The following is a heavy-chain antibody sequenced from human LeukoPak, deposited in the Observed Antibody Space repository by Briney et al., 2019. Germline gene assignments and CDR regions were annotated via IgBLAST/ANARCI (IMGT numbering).Heavy chain of an antibody. Sequence: GGSLRLSCAASGFTFDDYAMHWVRHAPGKGLEWVSGISWNSGSIGYADSVKGRFTISRDNSKNTLYLQMNSLRAEDTAVYYCAKPRVRGVIITGYFDYWGQGTLVTVSS. CDR3: AKPRVRGVIITGYFDY. D-gene: IGHD3-10*01. CDR2: ISWNSGSI. CDR1: GFTFDDYA. V-gene: IGHV3-9*01. J-gene: IGHJ4*02.